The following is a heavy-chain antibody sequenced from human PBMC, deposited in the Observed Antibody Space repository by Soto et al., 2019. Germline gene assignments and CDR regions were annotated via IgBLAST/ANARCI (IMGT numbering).Heavy chain of an antibody. CDR3: ARDGSRNRGSPIDY. Sequence: QVQLQESGPGLVKPSQTLSLTCIVSGGSISSGGYYWSRSHQHPGNGLEWIGYIYYSGSTYYNPSLKRRVIISVDTYKNQFSMKLRYVTAAETDVYYCARDGSRNRGSPIDYRGQGTLVTVSS. D-gene: IGHD5-18*01. CDR1: GGSISSGGYY. J-gene: IGHJ4*02. V-gene: IGHV4-31*03. CDR2: IYYSGST.